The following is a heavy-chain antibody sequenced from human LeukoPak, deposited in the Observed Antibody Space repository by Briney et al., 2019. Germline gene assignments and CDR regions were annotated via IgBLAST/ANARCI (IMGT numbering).Heavy chain of an antibody. V-gene: IGHV4-59*12. D-gene: IGHD1-26*01. J-gene: IGHJ4*02. CDR2: IYYSGST. CDR1: GGSISGYY. CDR3: ARDSIVGATTTH. Sequence: TSETLSLTCTVSGGSISGYYWSWIRQPPGKGLEWIGYIYYSGSTNYNPSLKSRVTISVDTSKNQFSLKLSSVTAADTAVYYCARDSIVGATTTHWGQGTLVTVSS.